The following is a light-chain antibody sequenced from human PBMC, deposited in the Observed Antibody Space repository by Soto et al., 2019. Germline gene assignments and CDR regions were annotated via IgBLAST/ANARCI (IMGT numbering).Light chain of an antibody. V-gene: IGLV2-14*01. CDR3: SSYTSSSTDV. CDR1: SSDVGGYNY. J-gene: IGLJ1*01. CDR2: EVS. Sequence: QSALTQPASVSGFAGQSITISCTGTSSDVGGYNYVSWYQRHPDKAPKLMIYEVSNRPSGVSNRFSGSKSGNTASLTISGLQAEDEADYYCSSYTSSSTDVFGLGTKLTVL.